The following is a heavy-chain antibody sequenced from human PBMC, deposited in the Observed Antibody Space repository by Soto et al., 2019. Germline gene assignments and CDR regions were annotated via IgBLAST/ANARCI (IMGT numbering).Heavy chain of an antibody. Sequence: ASVKVSCKASGYTFINNAITWVRQAPGQGLEWMGWISTENGNTNYAQNLQGRVILTRDRSTNNAYMELRSLRPEDTATYYCARASSSGTFDNWGQGALVTVSS. V-gene: IGHV1-18*04. CDR1: GYTFINNA. CDR2: ISTENGNT. CDR3: ARASSSGTFDN. J-gene: IGHJ4*02. D-gene: IGHD3-22*01.